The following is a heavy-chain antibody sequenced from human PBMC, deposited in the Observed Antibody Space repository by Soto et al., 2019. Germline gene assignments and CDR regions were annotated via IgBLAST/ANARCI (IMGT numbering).Heavy chain of an antibody. D-gene: IGHD4-17*01. CDR1: GGSISSSSYY. V-gene: IGHV4-39*01. CDR2: IYYSGST. CDR3: ARTRATVTTGYFQH. Sequence: QLQLQESGPGLVKPSETLSLTCTVSGGSISSSSYYWGWIRQPPGKGLEWIGSIYYSGSTYYNPCLRSRVTISVDTSKNQFSLKLSSVTAADTAVYYCARTRATVTTGYFQHWGQGTLVTVSS. J-gene: IGHJ1*01.